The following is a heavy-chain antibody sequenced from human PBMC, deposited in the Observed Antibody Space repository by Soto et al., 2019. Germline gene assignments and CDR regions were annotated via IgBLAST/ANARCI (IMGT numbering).Heavy chain of an antibody. CDR2: IYYSGST. J-gene: IGHJ4*02. CDR1: GGSISSYY. Sequence: SETLSLTCTVSGGSISSYYWSWIRQPPGKGLEWIGYIYYSGSTNYNPSLKSRVTISVDTSKNQFSLKLSSVTAADTAVYYCASSRGYSGYAGFDYWGQGTLVTVSS. D-gene: IGHD5-12*01. CDR3: ASSRGYSGYAGFDY. V-gene: IGHV4-59*08.